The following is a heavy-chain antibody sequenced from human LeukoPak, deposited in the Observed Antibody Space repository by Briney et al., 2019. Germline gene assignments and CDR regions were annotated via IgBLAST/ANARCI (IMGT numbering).Heavy chain of an antibody. V-gene: IGHV3-21*01. J-gene: IGHJ4*02. CDR1: GFTFSSYS. CDR3: ARDGSSIAARVDY. CDR2: ISSSSSYI. Sequence: GGSLRLSCAASGFTFSSYSMNWVRQAPGKGLEWVSSISSSSSYIYYADSVKGRFTISRDNAKNSLYLQMNSLRAEDTAVYYCARDGSSIAARVDYWGQGTLVTVSS. D-gene: IGHD6-6*01.